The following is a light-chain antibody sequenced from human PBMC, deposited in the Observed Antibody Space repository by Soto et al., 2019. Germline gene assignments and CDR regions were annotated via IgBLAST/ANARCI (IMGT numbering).Light chain of an antibody. CDR2: DDS. CDR3: QVLDNSSEQGV. V-gene: IGLV3-21*02. CDR1: NIGSKS. J-gene: IGLJ3*02. Sequence: SYELTHPPSVSVAPGQTARITCGGNNIGSKSVHWYQQKPGQAPVLVVYDDSDRPSAIPERFSGSNSGNTATLTISRVEAGDEADYYCQVLDNSSEQGVFGGGTKLTVL.